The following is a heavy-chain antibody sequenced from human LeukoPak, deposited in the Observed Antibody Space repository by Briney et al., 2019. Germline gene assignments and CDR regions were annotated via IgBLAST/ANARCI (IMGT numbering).Heavy chain of an antibody. CDR2: ISDSGNTI. V-gene: IGHV3-11*01. J-gene: IGHJ1*01. D-gene: IGHD6-19*01. CDR1: GFTFSNYY. CDR3: ARSTLPGRSGRTKFFQH. Sequence: GGSLRLSCAASGFTFSNYYMTWIRQAPGKGLQWISFISDSGNTICYADSVEGRFTISRDNAKNSLYLQMHSLRAEDTAMYYCARSTLPGRSGRTKFFQHWGQGTLVTVSS.